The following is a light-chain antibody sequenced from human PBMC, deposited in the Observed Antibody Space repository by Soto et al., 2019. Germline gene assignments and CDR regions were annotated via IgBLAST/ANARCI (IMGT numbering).Light chain of an antibody. CDR3: QQYGRSGT. CDR1: QSVSSSY. Sequence: IVMTQSPATLSVSPGERATLSCRASQSVSSSYLAWYQQKPGQAPRLLIYGASNRATGIPDRFSGSGSGTDFTLTISRLEPEDFAVYYCQQYGRSGTFGQGTKVDIK. CDR2: GAS. J-gene: IGKJ1*01. V-gene: IGKV3-20*01.